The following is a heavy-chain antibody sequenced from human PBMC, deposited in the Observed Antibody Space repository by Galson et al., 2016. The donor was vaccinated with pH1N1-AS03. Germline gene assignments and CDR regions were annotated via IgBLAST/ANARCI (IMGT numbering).Heavy chain of an antibody. V-gene: IGHV1-69*02. Sequence: SVKVSCKASGGTFSRYTISWVRQAPGQGLEWMGRISPILHKPHYAQKFQGRVTITADRSTTTAYVELSSLTSHDTAVYFCARGDGWFDPWGQGTLVTVSS. CDR2: ISPILHKP. CDR1: GGTFSRYT. J-gene: IGHJ5*02. CDR3: ARGDGWFDP.